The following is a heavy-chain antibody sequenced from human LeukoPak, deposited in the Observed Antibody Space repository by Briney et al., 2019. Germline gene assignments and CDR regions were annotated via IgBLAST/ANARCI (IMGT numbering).Heavy chain of an antibody. V-gene: IGHV3-23*01. D-gene: IGHD3-9*01. CDR1: GFTFSSYA. J-gene: IGHJ4*02. CDR3: AMYYDILTGYSYEYYFDY. CDR2: ISGSGGST. Sequence: GGSLRLSCAASGFTFSSYAMSWVRQAPGKGLEWVSAISGSGGSTYYADSVKGRFTISRDNSKNTLYLQMNSLRAEDTAVYYCAMYYDILTGYSYEYYFDYWGQGTLVTVSS.